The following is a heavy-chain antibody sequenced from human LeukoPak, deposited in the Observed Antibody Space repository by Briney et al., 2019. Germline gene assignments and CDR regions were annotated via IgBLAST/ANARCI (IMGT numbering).Heavy chain of an antibody. CDR2: IYPGDSDT. CDR3: ARFPGLTTVTLDY. V-gene: IGHV5-51*01. J-gene: IGHJ4*02. CDR1: GYSFTSYW. Sequence: HGESLKISCKGSGYSFTSYWIGWVRQMPGKGLEWMGIIYPGDSDTRYSPSFQGQVTISADKAISTAYLQWSSLKASDTAMYYCARFPGLTTVTLDYWGQGTLVTVSS. D-gene: IGHD4-11*01.